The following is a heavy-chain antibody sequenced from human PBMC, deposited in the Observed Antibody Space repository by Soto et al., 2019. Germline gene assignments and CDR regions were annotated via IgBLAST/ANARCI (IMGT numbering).Heavy chain of an antibody. Sequence: EVQLLESGGGLVQPGGSLRLSCAASGFTFSSYAMSWVRQAPGKGLEWVSAISGSGGSTYYADSVKGRFTISRDNSKNTLYLQMNSLRAEDTAVYYCAKTRGASYSGGWYCRWFDPWGQGTLVTVSS. J-gene: IGHJ5*02. CDR3: AKTRGASYSGGWYCRWFDP. CDR1: GFTFSSYA. CDR2: ISGSGGST. D-gene: IGHD6-19*01. V-gene: IGHV3-23*01.